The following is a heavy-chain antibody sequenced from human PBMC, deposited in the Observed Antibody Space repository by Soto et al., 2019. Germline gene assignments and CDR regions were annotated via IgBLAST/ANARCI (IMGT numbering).Heavy chain of an antibody. Sequence: QVQLVESGGGVVQPGRSLRLSCAASGFTFSSYGMHWVRQAPGKGLEWVAVISYDGSNKYYADSVKGRFTISRDNSKSTLYLQMNSLRGEDTAVYYCAKGRQWRVIHNWFEPWGQGTLVTVSS. CDR2: ISYDGSNK. V-gene: IGHV3-30*18. CDR1: GFTFSSYG. J-gene: IGHJ5*02. D-gene: IGHD6-19*01. CDR3: AKGRQWRVIHNWFEP.